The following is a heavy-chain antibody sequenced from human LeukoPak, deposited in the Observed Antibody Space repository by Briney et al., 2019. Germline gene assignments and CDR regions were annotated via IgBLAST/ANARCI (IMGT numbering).Heavy chain of an antibody. CDR3: ARSIKGRPWIQLLPPSRSQYYFDY. J-gene: IGHJ4*02. CDR1: GYTFTSYD. Sequence: ASVRVSCKASGYTFTSYDINWVRQATGQGLEWMGWMNPNSGNTGYAQKFQCRVTMTRNTSISTAYMELSSLRSEDTAVYYRARSIKGRPWIQLLPPSRSQYYFDYWGQGTLVTVSS. D-gene: IGHD5-18*01. CDR2: MNPNSGNT. V-gene: IGHV1-8*01.